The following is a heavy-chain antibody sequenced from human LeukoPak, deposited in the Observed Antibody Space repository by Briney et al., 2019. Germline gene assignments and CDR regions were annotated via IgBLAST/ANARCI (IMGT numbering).Heavy chain of an antibody. CDR3: ARGDWNYREGSRTIDY. D-gene: IGHD1-7*01. J-gene: IGHJ4*02. CDR1: VGTFNSFA. V-gene: IGHV1-69*05. Sequence: SVKVSCKASVGTFNSFAISWVRQAPGQGLEWMGRIIPIFGTQNYAQKFQGRVTFTTDESTSTAHMELSSLRSEDTAVYYWARGDWNYREGSRTIDYWGQGTLVTVSS. CDR2: IIPIFGTQ.